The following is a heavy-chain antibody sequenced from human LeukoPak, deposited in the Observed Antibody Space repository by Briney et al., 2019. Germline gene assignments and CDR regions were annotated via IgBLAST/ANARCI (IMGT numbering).Heavy chain of an antibody. J-gene: IGHJ6*02. CDR2: IGTTGDI. D-gene: IGHD3-16*01. CDR3: SRAPYHAYYYYGMDV. CDR1: GFTFSGYD. V-gene: IGHV3-13*01. Sequence: GGSLRLSCAASGFTFSGYDMHWVRQATGKGLEWVSVIGTTGDIYYSDSMRGRFTISRDKARNSLYLQMNSLRAGDTAVYYCSRAPYHAYYYYGMDVWGQGTTVTVSS.